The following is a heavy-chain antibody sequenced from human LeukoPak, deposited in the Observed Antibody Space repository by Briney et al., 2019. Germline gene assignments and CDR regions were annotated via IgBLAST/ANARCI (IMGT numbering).Heavy chain of an antibody. V-gene: IGHV4-39*07. CDR3: ARDAGSNTYYYGSGKTGFDY. Sequence: SETLSLTCTVSGGSISSSSYYWGWIRQPPGKGLEWIGSIYYSGSTYYNPSLKSRVTISVDTSKNQFSLKLSSVTAADTAVYYCARDAGSNTYYYGSGKTGFDYWGQGTLVTVSS. D-gene: IGHD3-10*01. CDR1: GGSISSSSYY. J-gene: IGHJ4*02. CDR2: IYYSGST.